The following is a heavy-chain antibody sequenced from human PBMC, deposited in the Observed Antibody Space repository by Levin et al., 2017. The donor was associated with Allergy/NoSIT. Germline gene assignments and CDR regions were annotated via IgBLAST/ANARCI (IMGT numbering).Heavy chain of an antibody. CDR2: ISGSGDST. V-gene: IGHV3-23*01. D-gene: IGHD3-3*01. CDR3: AKDPHYDYWSGWPNLFDP. J-gene: IGHJ5*02. Sequence: GGSLRLSCVASGFGFRDYAMSWVRQAPGKGLEWVSGISGSGDSTYYTDSVKGRFTISRDNLENTLYLQMGDVRAEDTAFYYCAKDPHYDYWSGWPNLFDPWGQGTLVTVSS. CDR1: GFGFRDYA.